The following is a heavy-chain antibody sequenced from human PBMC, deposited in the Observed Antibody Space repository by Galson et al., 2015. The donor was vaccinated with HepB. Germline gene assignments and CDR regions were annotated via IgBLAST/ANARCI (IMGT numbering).Heavy chain of an antibody. CDR1: GGTFSSYA. J-gene: IGHJ6*03. CDR3: ARAALVSGIFGVVTHIPYYYYYMDV. Sequence: SVKVSCKASGGTFSSYAISWVRQAPGQGLEWMGGIIPIFGTANYAQKFQGRVTITADESMSTAYMELSSLRSEDTAVYYCARAALVSGIFGVVTHIPYYYYYMDVWGKGTTVTVSS. V-gene: IGHV1-69*13. CDR2: IIPIFGTA. D-gene: IGHD3-3*01.